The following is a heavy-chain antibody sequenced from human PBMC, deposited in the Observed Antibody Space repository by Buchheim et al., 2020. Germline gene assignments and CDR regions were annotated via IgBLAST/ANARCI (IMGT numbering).Heavy chain of an antibody. CDR1: GFTFRTSW. V-gene: IGHV3-7*03. D-gene: IGHD2-2*01. CDR3: ARAHIVVVPAAMYYYGMDV. J-gene: IGHJ6*02. Sequence: EVQLVESGGGLVQPGGSLRLSCVVSGFTFRTSWMGWVRQAPGKGLEWVANINEDGSEKFYADSMKGRFTLSRDTAKISLSLQMNSLRAEDTAAYYCARAHIVVVPAAMYYYGMDVWGQGTT. CDR2: INEDGSEK.